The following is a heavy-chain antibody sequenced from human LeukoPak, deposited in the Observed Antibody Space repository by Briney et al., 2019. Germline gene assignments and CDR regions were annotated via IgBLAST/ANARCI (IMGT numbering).Heavy chain of an antibody. CDR1: GGSISSYY. D-gene: IGHD2-2*01. J-gene: IGHJ5*02. V-gene: IGHV4-59*01. Sequence: PSETLSLTRTVSGGSISSYYWSWIRQPPGKGLEWIGYIYYSGSTNYNPSLKSRVTISVDTSKNQFSLKLSSVTAADTAVYYCARYRRRGTDIVVIPAAHNWFDPWGQGTLVTVSS. CDR2: IYYSGST. CDR3: ARYRRRGTDIVVIPAAHNWFDP.